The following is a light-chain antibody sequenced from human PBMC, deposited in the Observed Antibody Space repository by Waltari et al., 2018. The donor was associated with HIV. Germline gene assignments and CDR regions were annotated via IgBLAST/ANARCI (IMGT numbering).Light chain of an antibody. V-gene: IGLV2-8*01. CDR1: SSDVGDNHY. J-gene: IGLJ2*01. Sequence: QSALTQPPSASGSPGQSVTISCTGTSSDVGDNHYVSWYQQHPGKAPKVMIYEVSKRPSGVPDRISGSKSGNTASLTVSGLQAEDEADYFCTSYAGRDNLVFGGGTKLTV. CDR3: TSYAGRDNLV. CDR2: EVS.